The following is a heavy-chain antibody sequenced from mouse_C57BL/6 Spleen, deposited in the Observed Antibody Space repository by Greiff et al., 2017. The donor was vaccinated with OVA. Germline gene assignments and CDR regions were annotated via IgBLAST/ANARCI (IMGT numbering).Heavy chain of an antibody. CDR2: INPNYGTT. Sequence: VQLQQSGPELVKPGASVKISCKASGYSFTDYNMNWVKQSHGKSLEWIGVINPNYGTTSYNQKFKGKATLTVDQSSSTAYMQLNSLTSEDSAVYYCARVDYYGNLYYCDYWGQGTTLTVSS. V-gene: IGHV1-39*01. J-gene: IGHJ2*01. D-gene: IGHD2-1*01. CDR3: ARVDYYGNLYYCDY. CDR1: GYSFTDYN.